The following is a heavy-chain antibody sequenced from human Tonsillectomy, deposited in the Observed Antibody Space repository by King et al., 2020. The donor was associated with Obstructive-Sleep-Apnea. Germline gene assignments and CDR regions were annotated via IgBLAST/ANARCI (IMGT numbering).Heavy chain of an antibody. V-gene: IGHV3-30*04. Sequence: VQLVESGGGVVQPGRSLRLSCAASGFTFSSYAMHWVRQAPGKGLEWVAVISYDGSNKYYADSVKGRFTISRDSSKNTLYLQMNSLRAEDTAVYYCARAPGYCSSTSCSGRLDYWGHGTLVTVSS. J-gene: IGHJ4*01. D-gene: IGHD2-2*01. CDR3: ARAPGYCSSTSCSGRLDY. CDR1: GFTFSSYA. CDR2: ISYDGSNK.